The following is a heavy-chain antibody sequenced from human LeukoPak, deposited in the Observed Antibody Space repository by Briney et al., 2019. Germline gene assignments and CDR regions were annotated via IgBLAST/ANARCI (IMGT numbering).Heavy chain of an antibody. D-gene: IGHD3-22*01. J-gene: IGHJ4*02. CDR2: ISGSGGST. Sequence: GGSLRLSCAASGFTFSSYAMSWVRQAPGKGLEWVSAISGSGGSTYYADSVKGRFTISRDNSKNTLYLQMDSLRAEDTAVYYCAKDRTLYYYDSSGYYYWGQGTLVTVSS. V-gene: IGHV3-23*01. CDR1: GFTFSSYA. CDR3: AKDRTLYYYDSSGYYY.